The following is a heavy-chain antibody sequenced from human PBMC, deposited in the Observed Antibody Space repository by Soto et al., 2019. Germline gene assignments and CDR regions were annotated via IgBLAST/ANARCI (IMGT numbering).Heavy chain of an antibody. V-gene: IGHV1-3*01. CDR3: ARSTTHYYDSPYFDY. Sequence: ASVKVSFKASGYTFTSYAMHWLCQAPGQRLEWMGWINAGNGNTKYSQKFQGRVTITRDTSASTAYMELSSLRSEDTAVYYCARSTTHYYDSPYFDYWGQGTLVTVSS. J-gene: IGHJ4*02. CDR2: INAGNGNT. D-gene: IGHD3-22*01. CDR1: GYTFTSYA.